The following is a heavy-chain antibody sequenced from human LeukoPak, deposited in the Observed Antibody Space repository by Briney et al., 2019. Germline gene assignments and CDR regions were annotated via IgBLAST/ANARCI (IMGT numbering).Heavy chain of an antibody. D-gene: IGHD3-10*01. J-gene: IGHJ4*02. CDR3: ARGPDYYGSGGADGFDY. Sequence: SETLSLTCTVSGGSISSYYWSWIRQPAGKGLEWIGRIYTSGSTNYNPSLKSRVTMSLDTSKNQSSLKLSSVTAADTAVYYCARGPDYYGSGGADGFDYWGQGTLVTVSS. CDR2: IYTSGST. CDR1: GGSISSYY. V-gene: IGHV4-4*07.